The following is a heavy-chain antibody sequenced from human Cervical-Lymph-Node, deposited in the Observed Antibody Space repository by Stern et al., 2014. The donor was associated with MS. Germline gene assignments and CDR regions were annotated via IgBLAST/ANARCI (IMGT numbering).Heavy chain of an antibody. D-gene: IGHD1-26*01. CDR1: GFTFRNAW. Sequence: MQLVQSGGGLVKPGGSLRLSCAASGFTFRNAWMTWIRQAPGKGLEWVCRIKSTTDGGTTDYAAPVKGRFTISRDDSKNTLYLQMNSLKTEDTAVYYCTTLDRSYPYYYYGMDVWGQGTTVTVSS. CDR2: IKSTTDGGTT. CDR3: TTLDRSYPYYYYGMDV. V-gene: IGHV3-15*01. J-gene: IGHJ6*02.